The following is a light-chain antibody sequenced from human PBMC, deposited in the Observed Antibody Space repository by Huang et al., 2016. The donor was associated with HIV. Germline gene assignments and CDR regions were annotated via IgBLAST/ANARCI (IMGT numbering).Light chain of an antibody. J-gene: IGKJ3*01. CDR1: QSVNNF. Sequence: EIVLRQSPATLSLSPGERATLSCRASQSVNNFLAWYQQKPGQAPRRLIYDASSRATGIPARFSGSGSGTDFTLTISSLEPEDFAVYYCQQRSNWPLTFGPGTKVDIK. CDR3: QQRSNWPLT. CDR2: DAS. V-gene: IGKV3-11*01.